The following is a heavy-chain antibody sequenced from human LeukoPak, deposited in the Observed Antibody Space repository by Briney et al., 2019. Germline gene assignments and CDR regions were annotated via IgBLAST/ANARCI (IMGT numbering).Heavy chain of an antibody. V-gene: IGHV1-8*01. CDR3: ARAQHYYDSSGAF. CDR2: MNPNSGNT. CDR1: GYTLTSYD. Sequence: GGSVKVSLKASGYTLTSYDNNRGRQANGQGLELMGWMNPNSGNTGYAQKFQGRVTMTRNTSISTAYMELSSLRSEDTAVYYCARAQHYYDSSGAFWGQGTLVTVSS. D-gene: IGHD3-22*01. J-gene: IGHJ4*02.